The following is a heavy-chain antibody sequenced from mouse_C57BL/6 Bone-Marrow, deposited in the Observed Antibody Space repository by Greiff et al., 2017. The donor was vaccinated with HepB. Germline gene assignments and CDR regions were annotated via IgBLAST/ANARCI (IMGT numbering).Heavy chain of an antibody. CDR2: IYPSDSET. CDR1: GYTFTSYW. V-gene: IGHV1-61*01. D-gene: IGHD1-1*01. J-gene: IGHJ3*01. CDR3: ARYYYGSSYEFAY. Sequence: QVQLKQPGAEPVRPGSSVKLSCKASGYTFTSYWMDWVKPRPGQGLEWIGNIYPSDSETHYNQKFKDKATLTVDKSSSTAYMQLSSLTSEDSAVYYCARYYYGSSYEFAYWGQGTLVTVSA.